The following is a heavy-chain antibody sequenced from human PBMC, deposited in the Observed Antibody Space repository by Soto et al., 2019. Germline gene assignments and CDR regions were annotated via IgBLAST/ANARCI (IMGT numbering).Heavy chain of an antibody. CDR3: YSAGTFRVVQH. Sequence: QVQLQESGPGLVKPSQTLSLTCTVSGGSISSGDYYWSWIRQPPGKGLEWIGYIYYSGSTYYNPSLTSRVNTSVDTSTNQFSLKLSSVTAADKAVYYCYSAGTFRVVQHWGQGTLVTVSS. J-gene: IGHJ1*01. V-gene: IGHV4-30-4*01. CDR2: IYYSGST. CDR1: GGSISSGDYY.